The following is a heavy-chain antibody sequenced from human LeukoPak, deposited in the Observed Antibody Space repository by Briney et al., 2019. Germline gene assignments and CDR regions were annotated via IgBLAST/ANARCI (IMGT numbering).Heavy chain of an antibody. CDR1: GGSISSYY. CDR3: ACSNQGAPLTYDY. J-gene: IGHJ4*02. V-gene: IGHV4-59*08. Sequence: SETLSLTCTVSGGSISSYYWSWIRQPPGKGLEWIGYIYYSGSTNYNPSLKSRVTISVDTSKNQFSLKLSSVTAADTAVYYCACSNQGAPLTYDYWGQGTLVTVSS. D-gene: IGHD1-26*01. CDR2: IYYSGST.